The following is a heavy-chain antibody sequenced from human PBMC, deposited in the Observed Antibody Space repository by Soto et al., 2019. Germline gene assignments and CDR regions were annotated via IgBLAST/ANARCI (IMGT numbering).Heavy chain of an antibody. CDR2: IYYTGST. Sequence: QLQLQESGPGLVKPSETLSVTCSVSGDSIGTINYYWGWLRQPPGKGPEWIGSIYYTGSTHYTPSPRGRATVSVDTSKNQFSLRLTSVTAADTAVYYCARHPGYTVPTVYATHYFDDWGQGVLVTVSS. V-gene: IGHV4-39*01. CDR3: ARHPGYTVPTVYATHYFDD. D-gene: IGHD2-8*01. J-gene: IGHJ4*02. CDR1: GDSIGTINYY.